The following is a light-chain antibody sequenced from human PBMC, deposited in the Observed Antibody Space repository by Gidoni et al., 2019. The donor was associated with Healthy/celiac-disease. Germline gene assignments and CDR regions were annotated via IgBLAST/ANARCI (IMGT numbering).Light chain of an antibody. Sequence: DIQMTQSPSSLSASVGDRVTITCRASQSISSYLNWYQKKPGKAPKLLIYAASSLQSGVPSRCSGSGAGADFTLTSSSLQAEDFATYCCQRSYSTPLTFGGGTKVEIK. CDR2: AAS. V-gene: IGKV1-39*01. CDR3: QRSYSTPLT. J-gene: IGKJ4*01. CDR1: QSISSY.